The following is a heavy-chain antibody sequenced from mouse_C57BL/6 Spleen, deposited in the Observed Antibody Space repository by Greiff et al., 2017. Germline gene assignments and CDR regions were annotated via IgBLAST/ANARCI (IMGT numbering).Heavy chain of an antibody. D-gene: IGHD1-1*01. CDR3: ARWASTVGAY. Sequence: VQLQQSGAELVKPGASVKLSCKASGYTFTSYWMQWVKQRPGQGLEWIGEIDPSDSYTNYNQKFKGKATLTVDTSSSTAYMQLSSLTSEDSAVYYCARWASTVGAYWGQGTLVTVSA. CDR2: IDPSDSYT. J-gene: IGHJ3*01. V-gene: IGHV1-50*01. CDR1: GYTFTSYW.